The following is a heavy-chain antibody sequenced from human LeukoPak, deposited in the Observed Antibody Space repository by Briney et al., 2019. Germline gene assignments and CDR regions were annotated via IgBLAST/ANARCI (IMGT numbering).Heavy chain of an antibody. CDR1: GFTFSSCS. J-gene: IGHJ5*02. Sequence: GGSLRLSCAASGFTFSSCSMNWVRQAPGKGLEWVSSISSSSSYIYYADSVKGRFTISRDNAKNSLYLQMSSLRVEDTAVYYCAKHKSLWDWFDPWGQGTLVTVSS. V-gene: IGHV3-21*04. CDR3: AKHKSLWDWFDP. D-gene: IGHD3-16*01. CDR2: ISSSSSYI.